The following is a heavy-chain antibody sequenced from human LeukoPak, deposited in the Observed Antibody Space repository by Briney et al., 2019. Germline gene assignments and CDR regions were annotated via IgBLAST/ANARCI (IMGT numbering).Heavy chain of an antibody. V-gene: IGHV4-30-4*01. Sequence: PSQTLSRTCTVSGGSISSGDYYWSWIRQPPGKGLEWIGYIYYSGSTYYNPSPKSRVTISVDTSKNQFSLKLSSVTAADTAVYYCARVLVEMATIFDYWGQGTLVTVSS. CDR2: IYYSGST. D-gene: IGHD5-24*01. CDR3: ARVLVEMATIFDY. CDR1: GGSISSGDYY. J-gene: IGHJ4*02.